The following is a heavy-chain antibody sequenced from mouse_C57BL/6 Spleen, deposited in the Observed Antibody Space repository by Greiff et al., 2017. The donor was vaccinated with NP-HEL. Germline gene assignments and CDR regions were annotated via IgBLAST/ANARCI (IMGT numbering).Heavy chain of an antibody. J-gene: IGHJ2*01. CDR3: ARGYFDY. V-gene: IGHV3-6*01. Sequence: EVKLMESGPGLVKPSQSLSLTCSVTGYSITSGYYWNWIRQFPGNILEWMGYISYDGSNNYNPSLKNRISITRDTSKNQFFLKLNSVTTEDTATYYCARGYFDYWGQGTTLTVSS. CDR2: ISYDGSN. CDR1: GYSITSGYY.